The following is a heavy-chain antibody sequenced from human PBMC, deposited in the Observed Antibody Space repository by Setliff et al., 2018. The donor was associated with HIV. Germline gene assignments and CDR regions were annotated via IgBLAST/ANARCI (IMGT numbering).Heavy chain of an antibody. Sequence: GESLKISCQGSGYTFSRHWIGWVRQMPGKGLEWMGIIYPEDSDARYSPSFEGQVTISADKSINPAYLQWSSLKASDTAMYYCARTIASRPKYYYYAMDFWGQGTTVTVSS. CDR3: ARTIASRPKYYYYAMDF. D-gene: IGHD6-6*01. CDR2: IYPEDSDA. CDR1: GYTFSRHW. J-gene: IGHJ6*02. V-gene: IGHV5-51*01.